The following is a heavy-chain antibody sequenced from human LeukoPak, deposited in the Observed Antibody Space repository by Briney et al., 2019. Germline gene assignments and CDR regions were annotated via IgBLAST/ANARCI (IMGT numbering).Heavy chain of an antibody. V-gene: IGHV3-15*01. CDR1: GFTFSNAW. J-gene: IGHJ4*02. Sequence: GGSLRLSCAASGFTFSNAWMSWVRQAPGKGLEWVGRIKSKTDGGTTDYAAPVKGRFTISRDDSKNTLYLQMNSLRAEDTAVYYCAKDRQGLEPCWGQGTLVTVSS. CDR3: AKDRQGLEPC. D-gene: IGHD6-6*01. CDR2: IKSKTDGGTT.